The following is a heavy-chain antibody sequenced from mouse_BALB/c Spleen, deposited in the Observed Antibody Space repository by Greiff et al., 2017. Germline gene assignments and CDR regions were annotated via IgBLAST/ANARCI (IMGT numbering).Heavy chain of an antibody. D-gene: IGHD4-1*01. V-gene: IGHV1-69*01. CDR2: IDTSDSST. CDR3: ARNWDRYLDV. Sequence: QVQLQQPGAELVMPGASVKMSCKASGYTFTDYWMHWVKQRPGQGLEWIGAIDTSDSSTSYNQKFKGKATLTVDESSSTAYMQLSSLTSEDSAVYYCARNWDRYLDVWGAGTTVTVSS. CDR1: GYTFTDYW. J-gene: IGHJ1*01.